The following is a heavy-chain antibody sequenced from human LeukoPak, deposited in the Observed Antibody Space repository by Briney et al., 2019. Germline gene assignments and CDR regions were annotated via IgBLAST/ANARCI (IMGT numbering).Heavy chain of an antibody. J-gene: IGHJ4*02. Sequence: GGSLRLSREASGFTFSDSAMSWVRQASGRGLEWVSLIGASGGNSYYADSVKGRFTVSRDSSKNTLYLQMNSLRAEDTAVYYCARDGSSGWYWVDYWGQGTLVTVSS. CDR3: ARDGSSGWYWVDY. V-gene: IGHV3-23*01. D-gene: IGHD6-19*01. CDR1: GFTFSDSA. CDR2: IGASGGNS.